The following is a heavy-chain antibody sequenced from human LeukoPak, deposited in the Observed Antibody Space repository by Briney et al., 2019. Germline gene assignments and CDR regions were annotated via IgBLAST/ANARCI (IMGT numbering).Heavy chain of an antibody. CDR3: ARLSCGGDCSGS. V-gene: IGHV4-34*01. Sequence: PSETLSLTCAVYGGSFSGYYWSWIRQPPGKGLEWIGEINHSGSTNYNPSLKSRVTISVDTSKNQFSLKLSSVTAADMAVYYCARLSCGGDCSGSWGQGTLVTVSS. CDR1: GGSFSGYY. CDR2: INHSGST. J-gene: IGHJ5*02. D-gene: IGHD2-21*02.